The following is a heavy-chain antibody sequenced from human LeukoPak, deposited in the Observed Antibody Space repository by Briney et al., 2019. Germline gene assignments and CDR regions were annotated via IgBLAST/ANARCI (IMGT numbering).Heavy chain of an antibody. D-gene: IGHD3-3*01. Sequence: SETLSLTCTVSGGSISSYYWSWIRQPAGKGLEWIGRIYTSGSTNYNPSLKSRVTMSVDTSKNQFSLKLSSVTAADTAVYYCARDRGPYYDFWSGYYSYYYYYMDVWGKGTTVTVSS. CDR3: ARDRGPYYDFWSGYYSYYYYYMDV. J-gene: IGHJ6*03. V-gene: IGHV4-4*07. CDR2: IYTSGST. CDR1: GGSISSYY.